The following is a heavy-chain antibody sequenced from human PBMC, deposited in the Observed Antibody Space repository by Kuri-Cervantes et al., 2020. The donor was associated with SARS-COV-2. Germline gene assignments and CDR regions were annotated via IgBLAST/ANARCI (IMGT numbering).Heavy chain of an antibody. CDR2: IKQDGSEK. Sequence: GESLKISCAASGFTFSSYWMSWVRQAPGKGLEWVANIKQDGSEKYYVDSVKGRFTISRDNAKNSLYLQMNSLRAEDTAVYYCASFFHEEYAFDIWGQGTMVTVSS. CDR3: ASFFHEEYAFDI. V-gene: IGHV3-7*01. J-gene: IGHJ3*02. CDR1: GFTFSSYW. D-gene: IGHD3-3*01.